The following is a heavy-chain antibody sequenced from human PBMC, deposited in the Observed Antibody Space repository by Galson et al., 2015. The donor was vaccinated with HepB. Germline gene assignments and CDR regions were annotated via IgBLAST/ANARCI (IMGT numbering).Heavy chain of an antibody. D-gene: IGHD2-2*02. CDR1: GFTFSSYW. Sequence: SLRLSCAASGFTFSSYWMSWVRQAPGKGLEWVANIKQDGSEKYYVDSVKGRFTISRDNAKNSLYLQMNSLRAEDTAVYYCARVHCEAAIDAFDIWGQGTMVTVSS. V-gene: IGHV3-7*03. CDR3: ARVHCEAAIDAFDI. CDR2: IKQDGSEK. J-gene: IGHJ3*02.